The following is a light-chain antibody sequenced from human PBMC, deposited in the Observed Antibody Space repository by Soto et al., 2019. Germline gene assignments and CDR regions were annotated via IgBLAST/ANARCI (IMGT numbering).Light chain of an antibody. CDR3: QQYDISPIT. CDR1: QSVSSSY. Sequence: EIVLTQSPGTLSLSPGERATLSCRASQSVSSSYLAWYQQKPGQAPRLLIHGASIRATGIPDRSSGSGSGTDFTLTISRLEPEDFAVYYCQQYDISPITFGQGTRLEIK. CDR2: GAS. V-gene: IGKV3-20*01. J-gene: IGKJ5*01.